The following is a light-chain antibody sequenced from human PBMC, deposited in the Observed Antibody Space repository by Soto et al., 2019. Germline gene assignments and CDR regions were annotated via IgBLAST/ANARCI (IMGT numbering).Light chain of an antibody. V-gene: IGKV3-11*01. CDR1: QSLTNY. Sequence: EIALTQSPATLSLSPGERATLSCRASQSLTNYLAWYQQKPGQAPRLLIYDASNRATGIPARFSGSGSGTDFTLTISSLEPEDFAVYYCQQYGSPWTFGQGTKVDIK. J-gene: IGKJ1*01. CDR3: QQYGSPWT. CDR2: DAS.